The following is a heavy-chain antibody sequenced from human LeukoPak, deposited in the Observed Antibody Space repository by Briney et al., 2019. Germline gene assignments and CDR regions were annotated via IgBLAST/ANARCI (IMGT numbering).Heavy chain of an antibody. CDR3: AATMGSWSYKGDTFDY. V-gene: IGHV1-18*01. D-gene: IGHD3-10*01. Sequence: ASVKVSCKASGYTFTYYGISWVRQAPGQGLEWMGWISGYNGNTNYAQKLQGRVTMTTDTSTDTAYMELRNLRSDDTAVYYCAATMGSWSYKGDTFDYWGQGTLVTVSS. CDR2: ISGYNGNT. J-gene: IGHJ4*02. CDR1: GYTFTYYG.